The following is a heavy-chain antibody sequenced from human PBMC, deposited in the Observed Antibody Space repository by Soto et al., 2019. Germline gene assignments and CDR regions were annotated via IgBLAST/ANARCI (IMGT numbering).Heavy chain of an antibody. CDR2: IYYNGST. Sequence: PSETLSLTCTVSGDSVSSGNYYWSWIRQPPGKGLEWIGYIYYNGSTNYNPSLKSRVTISLDTSKNQFSLKLSSVTAADTAVYYCARDLKHGSTIVVYYGMDVWGQGTTVTVSS. CDR1: GDSVSSGNYY. V-gene: IGHV4-61*01. D-gene: IGHD2-2*01. CDR3: ARDLKHGSTIVVYYGMDV. J-gene: IGHJ6*02.